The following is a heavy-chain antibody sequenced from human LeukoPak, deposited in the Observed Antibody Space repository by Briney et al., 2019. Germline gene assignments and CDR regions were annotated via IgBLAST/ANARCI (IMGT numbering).Heavy chain of an antibody. J-gene: IGHJ4*02. Sequence: SETLSLTCTVSGGSISSGGYYWSWIRQHPGKGLEWVGYIYYSGSTYYNPSLKSRVTISVDTSKNQFSLKLSSVTAADTAVYYCARVQGRNRGVIAYWGQGTLVTVSS. CDR1: GGSISSGGYY. V-gene: IGHV4-31*03. CDR3: ARVQGRNRGVIAY. CDR2: IYYSGST. D-gene: IGHD3-16*02.